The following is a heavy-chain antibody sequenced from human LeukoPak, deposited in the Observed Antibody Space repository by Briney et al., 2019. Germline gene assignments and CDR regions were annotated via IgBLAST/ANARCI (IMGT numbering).Heavy chain of an antibody. V-gene: IGHV4-4*07. CDR2: IHTSGST. CDR3: ARMVGATRCDI. D-gene: IGHD1-26*01. Sequence: SETLSLTCTVSGGSVSNYYWSWIRQPAGKGLESIGRIHTSGSTNYDPSLKSRVTMSVDTSKSQFSLKLSSVTAADTAVYYCARMVGATRCDIWGQGTMVTVSS. CDR1: GGSVSNYY. J-gene: IGHJ3*02.